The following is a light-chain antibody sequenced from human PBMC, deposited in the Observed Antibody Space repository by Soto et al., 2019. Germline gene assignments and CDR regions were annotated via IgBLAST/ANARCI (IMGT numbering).Light chain of an antibody. CDR2: DVR. CDR1: SNDVGGYNY. V-gene: IGLV2-14*01. CDR3: SSYTGSDVVV. J-gene: IGLJ2*01. Sequence: QSALTQPASVSGSPGQSITISCTGTSNDVGGYNYVSWYQQPPAKAPKLMIYDVRNRPSGVSNRLSGSKSGNTASLTISGLQAEDEADYYGSSYTGSDVVVFGGGTKLTVL.